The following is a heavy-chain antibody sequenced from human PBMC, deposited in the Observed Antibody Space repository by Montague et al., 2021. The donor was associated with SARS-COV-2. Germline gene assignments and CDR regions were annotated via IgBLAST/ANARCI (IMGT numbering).Heavy chain of an antibody. CDR3: ARISGITSWYYDY. CDR1: GGSFSSGSYY. V-gene: IGHV4-61*01. Sequence: SETLSLTCTVSGGSFSSGSYYWSWIRQPPGKGLQSIGYLYYTGSTNYNPSLQSRVTISVDSSKNQFSVRLGSVTAADTAVYYCARISGITSWYYDYWGQGTLVTVSS. CDR2: LYYTGST. J-gene: IGHJ4*02. D-gene: IGHD2-2*01.